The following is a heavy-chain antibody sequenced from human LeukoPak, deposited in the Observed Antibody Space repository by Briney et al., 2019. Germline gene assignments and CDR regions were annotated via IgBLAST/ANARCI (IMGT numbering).Heavy chain of an antibody. CDR1: GINFSDSE. CDR3: ARGVPTGYYTSCYDY. CDR2: ISSSGTTI. D-gene: IGHD3/OR15-3a*01. V-gene: IGHV3-48*03. Sequence: PGGSLRLSCAASGINFSDSEMNWVRQAPGKGLEWVSYISSSGTTIYYADSVKGRFTISRDNAKNSLYLQMNSLRAEDTAVYYCARGVPTGYYTSCYDYWGQGTLVTVSS. J-gene: IGHJ4*02.